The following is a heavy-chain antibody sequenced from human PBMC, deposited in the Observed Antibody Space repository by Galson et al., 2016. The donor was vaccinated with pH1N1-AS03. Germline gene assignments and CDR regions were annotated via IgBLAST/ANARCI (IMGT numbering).Heavy chain of an antibody. Sequence: SLRLSCAVSGFTFSSYSMNRVRQAPGKGLEWVSSISSSSSYIYYADSVKGRFTVSRDNARNSLYLHISSLRAEDTAVYYCARPNDNYYYYSGMNVWGQGTTVTVYS. CDR1: GFTFSSYS. J-gene: IGHJ6*02. D-gene: IGHD1-1*01. CDR3: ARPNDNYYYYSGMNV. V-gene: IGHV3-21*01. CDR2: ISSSSSYI.